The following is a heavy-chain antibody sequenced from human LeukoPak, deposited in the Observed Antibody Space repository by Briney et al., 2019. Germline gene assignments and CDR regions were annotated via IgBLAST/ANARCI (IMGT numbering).Heavy chain of an antibody. CDR2: INHSGST. CDR1: GGSFSGYY. J-gene: IGHJ6*02. D-gene: IGHD3-16*01. Sequence: SETLSLTCAVYGGSFSGYYWSWIRQPPGKGQEWIGEINHSGSTNYNPSLKSRVTISVDTSKNQFSLKLSSVTAADTAVYYCARGQTFYYYYGMDVWGQGTTVTVSS. CDR3: ARGQTFYYYYGMDV. V-gene: IGHV4-34*01.